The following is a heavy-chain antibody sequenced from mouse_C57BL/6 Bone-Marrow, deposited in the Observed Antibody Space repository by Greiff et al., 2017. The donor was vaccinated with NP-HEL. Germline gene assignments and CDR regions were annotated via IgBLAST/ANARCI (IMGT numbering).Heavy chain of an antibody. Sequence: VQLQQSGAELVRPGASVKLSCTASGFHIQDDYMHWVTQRPEQGLEWIGWIDPENGDTEYASKFQGKATITADTSSNTAYLQLSSLTSEDTAVYYCTTGGFDYWGQGTTLTVSS. CDR2: IDPENGDT. J-gene: IGHJ2*01. V-gene: IGHV14-4*01. CDR3: TTGGFDY. D-gene: IGHD1-1*02. CDR1: GFHIQDDY.